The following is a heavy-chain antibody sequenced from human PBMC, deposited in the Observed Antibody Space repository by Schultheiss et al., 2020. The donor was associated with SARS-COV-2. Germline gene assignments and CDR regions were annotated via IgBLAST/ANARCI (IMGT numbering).Heavy chain of an antibody. CDR1: GGSISSSNW. CDR3: ARVTGYSSSWNYYYYGMDV. CDR2: IYYSGST. V-gene: IGHV4-4*02. D-gene: IGHD6-13*01. J-gene: IGHJ6*02. Sequence: SETLSLTCAVSGGSISSSNWWSWVRQPPGKGLEWIGEIYYSGSTNYNPSLKSRVTISVDTSKNQFSLKLSSVTAADTAVYYCARVTGYSSSWNYYYYGMDVWGQGTTVTVSS.